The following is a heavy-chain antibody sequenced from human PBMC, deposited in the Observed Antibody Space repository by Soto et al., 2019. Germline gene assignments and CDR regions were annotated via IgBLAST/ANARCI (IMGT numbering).Heavy chain of an antibody. CDR2: IYPGDSDT. Sequence: GESLKISCKGSGYTFNSYWIAWVRQMPGKGLEWMGIIYPGDSDTRYSPSFQGQVTISADKSISTAYLQWSSLKASDTAMYYCATYYYDSSGYCGYWGQGTLVTVSS. J-gene: IGHJ4*02. D-gene: IGHD3-22*01. CDR1: GYTFNSYW. CDR3: ATYYYDSSGYCGY. V-gene: IGHV5-51*01.